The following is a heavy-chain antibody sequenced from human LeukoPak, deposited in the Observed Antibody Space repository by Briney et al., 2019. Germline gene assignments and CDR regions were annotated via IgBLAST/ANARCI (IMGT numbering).Heavy chain of an antibody. CDR3: ARDQGSYYIDY. J-gene: IGHJ4*02. V-gene: IGHV4-59*01. CDR2: IYYSGST. CDR1: GGSISSYY. Sequence: SETLSLTCTVSGGSISSYYWSWIRQPPGKGLEWIGYIYYSGSTNYNPSLKSRVTISVDTSKNQFSLKLSSVTAADTAVYYCARDQGSYYIDYWGQGTLVTVSS.